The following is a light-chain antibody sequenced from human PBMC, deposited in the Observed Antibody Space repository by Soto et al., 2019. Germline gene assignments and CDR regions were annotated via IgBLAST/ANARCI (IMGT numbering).Light chain of an antibody. Sequence: ERVMKGAPATLSVSQGERATLSCRASQSVNNFLAWYQQKPGQAPRLLIYGGSTRATDIPDRFSGGGSGTDFTLTISRLEPEDFAVYYCQQFSRYPLTFGGGTKVDI. CDR1: QSVNNF. CDR3: QQFSRYPLT. CDR2: GGS. J-gene: IGKJ4*01. V-gene: IGKV3-15*01.